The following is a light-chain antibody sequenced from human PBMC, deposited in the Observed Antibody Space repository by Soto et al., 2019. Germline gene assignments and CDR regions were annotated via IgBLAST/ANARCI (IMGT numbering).Light chain of an antibody. CDR1: SSNIGSNT. J-gene: IGLJ2*01. V-gene: IGLV1-44*01. CDR3: AAWDDSLNGPV. Sequence: QSALTQPPSASGTPGQRVTISCSGSSSNIGSNTVYWYQQLPGTAPKLLIYSNNQRPSGVPDRFSGSKSGTSASLAISGLQSEDEADYYCAAWDDSLNGPVFGGGTKLTVL. CDR2: SNN.